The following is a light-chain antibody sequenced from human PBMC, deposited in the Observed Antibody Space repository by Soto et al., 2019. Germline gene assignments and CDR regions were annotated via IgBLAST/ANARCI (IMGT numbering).Light chain of an antibody. J-gene: IGLJ3*02. Sequence: QSALTQPASVSGSPGQSITISCTGTSSDVGSYNLVSWYQQHPGKAPKLMIYEGSKRPSGGSNRFSGSKSGNTASLTISGLQAEDEADYYCCSYAGSRWVFGGGTKLTVL. CDR1: SSDVGSYNL. V-gene: IGLV2-23*01. CDR3: CSYAGSRWV. CDR2: EGS.